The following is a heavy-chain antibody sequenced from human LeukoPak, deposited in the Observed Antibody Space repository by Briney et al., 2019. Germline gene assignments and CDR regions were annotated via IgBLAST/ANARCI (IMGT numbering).Heavy chain of an antibody. Sequence: PGGSLRLSCTASGFTFSNYWMTWVRRAPGKGLEWVANIKQDGSQIYYVDSVKGRFTISRDNAKNSLYVQMNSLRPEDTAVYYCARIGYSSSSLDYWGQGTLVTVSS. CDR1: GFTFSNYW. J-gene: IGHJ4*02. CDR3: ARIGYSSSSLDY. D-gene: IGHD6-6*01. V-gene: IGHV3-7*01. CDR2: IKQDGSQI.